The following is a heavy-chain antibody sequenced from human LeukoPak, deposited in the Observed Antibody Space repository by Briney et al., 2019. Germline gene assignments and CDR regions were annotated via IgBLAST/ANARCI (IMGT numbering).Heavy chain of an antibody. CDR2: ISYDGSNK. D-gene: IGHD5-12*01. V-gene: IGHV3-30*04. CDR1: GFTFSSYA. J-gene: IGHJ3*02. Sequence: GRSLRLSCAASGFTFSSYAMHWVRQAPGKGLEWVAVISYDGSNKYYADSVKGRFTISRDNSKNTLYLQMNSLRAEDTAVYYCAKVLTGYDWVGDAFDIWGQGTMVTVSS. CDR3: AKVLTGYDWVGDAFDI.